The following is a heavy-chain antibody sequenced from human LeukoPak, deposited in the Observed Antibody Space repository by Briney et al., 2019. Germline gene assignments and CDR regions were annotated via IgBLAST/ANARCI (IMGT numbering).Heavy chain of an antibody. D-gene: IGHD1-14*01. J-gene: IGHJ4*02. CDR1: GFSFSDAW. CDR3: SRNADHDW. CDR2: IKRQTEGWAK. Sequence: GESLRLSCAGSGFSFSDAWFNWVRQTPEKGLEWLARIKRQTEGWAKDYAAPVKGRFTISRDDSKSTVYLQMNSLEIEDTSVYFCSRNADHDWWGQGTLVTVSS. V-gene: IGHV3-15*01.